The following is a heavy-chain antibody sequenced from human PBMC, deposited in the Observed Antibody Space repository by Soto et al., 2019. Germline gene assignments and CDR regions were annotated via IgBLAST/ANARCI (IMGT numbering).Heavy chain of an antibody. CDR2: ITGSSAST. Sequence: GSLRLSCAACRLTVNDSCMAGIRQDPGKGLEWLSYITGSSASTSYGDSVKGRFTISRDNAKNSLYLQMNSLRAEDTAVYYCARFIPAAIRRDYGLDVWGQGTTVPVS. D-gene: IGHD2-2*01. CDR3: ARFIPAAIRRDYGLDV. J-gene: IGHJ6*02. CDR1: RLTVNDSC. V-gene: IGHV3-11*06.